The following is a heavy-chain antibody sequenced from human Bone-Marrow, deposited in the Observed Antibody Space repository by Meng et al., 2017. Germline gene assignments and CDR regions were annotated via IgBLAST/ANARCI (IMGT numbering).Heavy chain of an antibody. CDR2: IYPGDSDT. Sequence: GSLRLSCKGSGYSFTSYWIGWVRQMPGKGLEWMGIIYPGDSDTRYSPSFQGQVTISADKSISTAYLQWSSLKASDTAMYYCARRLVGATTLDYWGQGTLVTVSS. J-gene: IGHJ4*02. CDR1: GYSFTSYW. V-gene: IGHV5-51*01. D-gene: IGHD1-26*01. CDR3: ARRLVGATTLDY.